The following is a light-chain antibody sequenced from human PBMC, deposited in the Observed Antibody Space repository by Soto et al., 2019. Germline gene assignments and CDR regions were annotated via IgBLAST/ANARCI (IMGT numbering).Light chain of an antibody. CDR3: MQPLQSWT. Sequence: DLQSTQSPSSLSVSTPPRVTPTFRASQRITTLLNWYQHRPGKAPRLLIYAVSTLESGVPSRFSGSAYGTDFTLKISRVEAEDVGVYYCMQPLQSWTFGKGTKVDIK. J-gene: IGKJ1*01. CDR2: AVS. V-gene: IGKV1-39*01. CDR1: QRITTL.